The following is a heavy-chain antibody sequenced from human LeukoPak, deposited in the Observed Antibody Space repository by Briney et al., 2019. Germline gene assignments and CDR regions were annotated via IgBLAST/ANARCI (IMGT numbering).Heavy chain of an antibody. Sequence: PSETLSLTCAVSGYSISSGYYWGWIRQPPGKGLEWIGSIYHSGSTYYNPSLKSRVTISVDTSKNQFSLKLSSVTAADTAVYYCARHPLGYSSSHNWFDPWGQGTLVTVSS. CDR2: IYHSGST. V-gene: IGHV4-38-2*01. D-gene: IGHD6-13*01. CDR1: GYSISSGYY. CDR3: ARHPLGYSSSHNWFDP. J-gene: IGHJ5*02.